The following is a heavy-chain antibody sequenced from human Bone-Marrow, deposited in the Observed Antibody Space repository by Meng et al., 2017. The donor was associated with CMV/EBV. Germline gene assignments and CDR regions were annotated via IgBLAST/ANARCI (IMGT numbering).Heavy chain of an antibody. V-gene: IGHV3-48*03. D-gene: IGHD5-18*01. CDR1: GFTFSSYE. Sequence: GGSLRLSCAASGFTFSSYEMNWVRQAPGKGLEWVSYISSSGSTIYYADSVKGRFTISRDNAKNSLYLQMNSLRAEDTAVYYCARDLWVLEDTAMVSNYYYYYGMDVWGQGTTVTVSS. CDR2: ISSSGSTI. J-gene: IGHJ6*02. CDR3: ARDLWVLEDTAMVSNYYYYYGMDV.